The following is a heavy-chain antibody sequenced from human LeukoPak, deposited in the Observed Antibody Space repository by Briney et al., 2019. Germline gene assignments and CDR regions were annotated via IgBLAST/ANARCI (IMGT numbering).Heavy chain of an antibody. J-gene: IGHJ4*02. CDR3: ARLYCSSDSCYHFDY. CDR2: ISRGGEIT. CDR1: GFTFSVYE. Sequence: GGSLRLSCEVSGFTFSVYEMIWVRQAPGKGLEWLAYISRGGEITSYADSVKGRFTNSRDNAKNSLYLQLSSLRVEDTALYYCARLYCSSDSCYHFDYWGQGTLVTVSS. V-gene: IGHV3-48*03. D-gene: IGHD2-2*01.